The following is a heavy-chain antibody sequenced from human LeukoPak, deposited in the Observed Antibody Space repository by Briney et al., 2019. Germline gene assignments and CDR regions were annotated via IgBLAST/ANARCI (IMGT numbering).Heavy chain of an antibody. Sequence: GNSLRLSCEASGFTFSSSGMHWVRQAPGKGLEWVAVIWYDGSNRYYADPVKGRFTVSRDNSKNTLYLQMNSLRAEDTAVYYCARAKGVSTGYRPTDYWGQGTLVTVSS. D-gene: IGHD3-22*01. CDR3: ARAKGVSTGYRPTDY. CDR2: IWYDGSNR. V-gene: IGHV3-33*01. CDR1: GFTFSSSG. J-gene: IGHJ4*02.